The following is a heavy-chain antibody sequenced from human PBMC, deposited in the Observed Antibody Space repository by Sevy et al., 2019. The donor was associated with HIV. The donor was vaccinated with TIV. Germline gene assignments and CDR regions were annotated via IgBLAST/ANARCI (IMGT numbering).Heavy chain of an antibody. J-gene: IGHJ4*02. CDR2: ISTSSSYI. CDR1: GFTFSSYS. CDR3: ARDEVGGSYWEFDY. D-gene: IGHD1-26*01. Sequence: GGSLRLSCAASGFTFSSYSMNWVRQAPGKGLEWVSSISTSSSYIYYADSVKGRFTNSRDNAKNSLYLQMNSLRAEDTAVYYCARDEVGGSYWEFDYWGQGTLVTVSS. V-gene: IGHV3-21*01.